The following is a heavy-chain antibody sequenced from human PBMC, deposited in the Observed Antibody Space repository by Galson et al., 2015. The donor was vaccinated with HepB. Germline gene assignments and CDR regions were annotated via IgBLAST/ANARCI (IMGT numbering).Heavy chain of an antibody. V-gene: IGHV3-30*04. CDR1: GFTFSSYA. J-gene: IGHJ3*02. CDR3: ARVSGTVIPLDAFDI. Sequence: SLRLSCAASGFTFSSYAMHWVRQAPGKGLEWVAVISYDGSNKYYADSVKGRSTISRDNSKNTLYLQMNSLRAEDTAVYYCARVSGTVIPLDAFDIWGQGTMVTVPS. D-gene: IGHD4-17*01. CDR2: ISYDGSNK.